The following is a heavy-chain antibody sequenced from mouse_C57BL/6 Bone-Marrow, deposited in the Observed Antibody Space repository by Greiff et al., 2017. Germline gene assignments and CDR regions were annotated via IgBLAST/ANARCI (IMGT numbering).Heavy chain of an antibody. J-gene: IGHJ2*01. CDR1: GYTFTNYW. V-gene: IGHV1-63*01. D-gene: IGHD3-2*02. Sequence: QVQLQQSGAELVRPGTSVKMSCKASGYTFTNYWIGWAKQRPGHGLEWIGDIYPGGGYTNYNEKFKGKATLTADTSSSTAYMQFSSLTSEDSAIYYCARFRGVGDSSGPYFDYWGQGTTLTVSS. CDR3: ARFRGVGDSSGPYFDY. CDR2: IYPGGGYT.